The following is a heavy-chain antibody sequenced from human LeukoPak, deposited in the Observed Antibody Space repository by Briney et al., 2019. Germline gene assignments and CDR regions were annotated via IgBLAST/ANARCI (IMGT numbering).Heavy chain of an antibody. V-gene: IGHV4-34*01. CDR3: ARVSWGVGAFDI. CDR2: INHSGST. D-gene: IGHD3-16*01. Sequence: SETLSLTCAVYGGSFSGYYWSWIRQPPGKGLEWIGEINHSGSTNYNPSLKSRVTISVDTSKNQFSLKLSSVTAADTAVYYCARVSWGVGAFDIWGQGTMVTVSS. J-gene: IGHJ3*02. CDR1: GGSFSGYY.